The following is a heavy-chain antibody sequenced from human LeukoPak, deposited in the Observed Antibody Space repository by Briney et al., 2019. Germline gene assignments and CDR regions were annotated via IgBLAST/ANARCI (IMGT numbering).Heavy chain of an antibody. J-gene: IGHJ5*02. CDR2: ISYDGSNK. CDR3: AKGRLWLGELLGFDP. Sequence: GGSLRLSCAASGFTFSSYGMHWVRQAPGKGLEWVAVISYDGSNKYYADSEKGRFTISRDNSKNTLYLQMNSLRAEDTAVYYCAKGRLWLGELLGFDPWGQGTLVTVSS. V-gene: IGHV3-30*18. CDR1: GFTFSSYG. D-gene: IGHD3-10*01.